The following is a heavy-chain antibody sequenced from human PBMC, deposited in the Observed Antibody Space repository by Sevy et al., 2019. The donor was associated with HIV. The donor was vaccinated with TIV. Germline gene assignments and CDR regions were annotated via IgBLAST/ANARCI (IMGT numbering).Heavy chain of an antibody. Sequence: GGSLILSCAASGFSFSSYGMHWVRQAPGKGLEWVAVISYHGRNEFYGDSVKGRFTISRDNSKKTLYLQVNSLRAEDTAVYYCARDFTGFNGMDVWGQGTMVTVSS. CDR1: GFSFSSYG. J-gene: IGHJ6*02. CDR3: ARDFTGFNGMDV. D-gene: IGHD3-9*01. V-gene: IGHV3-30*03. CDR2: ISYHGRNE.